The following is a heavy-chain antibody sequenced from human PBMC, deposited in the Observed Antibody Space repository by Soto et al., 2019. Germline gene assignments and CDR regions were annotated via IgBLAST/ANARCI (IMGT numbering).Heavy chain of an antibody. CDR1: GFTFSSYA. J-gene: IGHJ4*02. CDR2: ISGSGGST. D-gene: IGHD2-15*01. V-gene: IGHV3-23*01. Sequence: VQLLESGGGLVQPGGSLRLSCAASGFTFSSYAMSWVRQAPGKGLEWVSAISGSGGSTYYADSVKGRFTISRDNSKNTLYLQMNSLRAEDTAVYYCAKDLWDIVVVVAATPVPFGYWGQGTLVTVSS. CDR3: AKDLWDIVVVVAATPVPFGY.